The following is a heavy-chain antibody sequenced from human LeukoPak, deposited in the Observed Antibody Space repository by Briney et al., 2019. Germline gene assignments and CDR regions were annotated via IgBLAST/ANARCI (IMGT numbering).Heavy chain of an antibody. D-gene: IGHD3-16*02. CDR1: GGTFSSYA. J-gene: IGHJ3*02. CDR3: AREGLTFGGVIADDAFDI. CDR2: IIPIFGTA. V-gene: IGHV1-69*05. Sequence: SVKVSCKASGGTFSSYAISWVRQAPGQGLEWMGRIIPIFGTANYAQKFQGRVTITTDESTSTAYMELSSLRSEDTAVYYCAREGLTFGGVIADDAFDIWGQGTMVTVSS.